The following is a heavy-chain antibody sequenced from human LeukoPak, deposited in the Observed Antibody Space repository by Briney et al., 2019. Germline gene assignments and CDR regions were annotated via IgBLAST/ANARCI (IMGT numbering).Heavy chain of an antibody. CDR1: GYTFASYY. CDR3: ARVEYSSGWYDY. J-gene: IGHJ4*02. D-gene: IGHD6-19*01. Sequence: ASVKVSCKASGYTFASYYMHWVRQAPGQGLEWMGITNPSGGSTSYAQKFQGRVTMTRDTSTSTVYVELSSLRSEDTAVYYCARVEYSSGWYDYWGQGTLVTVSS. CDR2: TNPSGGST. V-gene: IGHV1-46*01.